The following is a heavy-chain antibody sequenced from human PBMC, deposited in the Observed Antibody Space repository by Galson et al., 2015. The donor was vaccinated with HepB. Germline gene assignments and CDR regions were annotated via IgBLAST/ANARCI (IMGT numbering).Heavy chain of an antibody. CDR1: GYTFTGYY. Sequence: SVKVSCKASGYTFTGYYMHWVRQAPGQGLEWMGWINPNSGGTNYAQKFQGRVTMTRDTSISTAYMELSRLRSDDTAVYYCARDIGLWGADAFDIWGQGTMVTVSS. CDR2: INPNSGGT. D-gene: IGHD1-26*01. CDR3: ARDIGLWGADAFDI. J-gene: IGHJ3*02. V-gene: IGHV1-2*02.